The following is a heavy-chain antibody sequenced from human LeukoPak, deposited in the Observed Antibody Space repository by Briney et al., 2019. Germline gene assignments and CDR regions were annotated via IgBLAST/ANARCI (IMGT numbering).Heavy chain of an antibody. D-gene: IGHD6-13*01. CDR1: GYTFTSYD. CDR3: ARADRYSSSWYRDY. V-gene: IGHV1-18*01. J-gene: IGHJ4*02. CDR2: ISAYNGNT. Sequence: ASVKVSCKASGYTFTSYDINWVRQAPGQGLEWMGWISAYNGNTNYAQKLQGRVTMTTDTSTSTAYMELRSLRSDDTAVYYCARADRYSSSWYRDYWGQGTLVTVSS.